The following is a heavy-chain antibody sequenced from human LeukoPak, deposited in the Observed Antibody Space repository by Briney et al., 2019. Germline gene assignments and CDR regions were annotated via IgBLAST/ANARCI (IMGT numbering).Heavy chain of an antibody. Sequence: ASVKVSCKVSGYTLTELSMHWVRQAPGKGLEWMGGFDPEDGETIYAQKFQGRVTMTEDTSTDTAYMELSSLRSKDTAVYYCATEKYRPGRVGYCSGGSCYDYWGQGTLVTVSS. CDR2: FDPEDGET. V-gene: IGHV1-24*01. D-gene: IGHD2-15*01. J-gene: IGHJ4*02. CDR3: ATEKYRPGRVGYCSGGSCYDY. CDR1: GYTLTELS.